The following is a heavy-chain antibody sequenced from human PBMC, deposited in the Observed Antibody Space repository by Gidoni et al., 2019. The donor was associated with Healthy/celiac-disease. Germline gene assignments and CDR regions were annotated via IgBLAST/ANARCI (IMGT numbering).Heavy chain of an antibody. V-gene: IGHV4-34*01. CDR3: ARKRLAAAGTWYFDL. CDR2: INHSGST. J-gene: IGHJ2*01. D-gene: IGHD6-13*01. CDR1: GGSFSGYY. Sequence: QVQLQQWGAGLLKPSETLSVTCAVYGGSFSGYYWSWIRQPPGKGLEWIGEINHSGSTNYNPSLKSRVTISVDTSKNQFSLKLSSVTAADTAVYYCARKRLAAAGTWYFDLWGRGTLVTVSS.